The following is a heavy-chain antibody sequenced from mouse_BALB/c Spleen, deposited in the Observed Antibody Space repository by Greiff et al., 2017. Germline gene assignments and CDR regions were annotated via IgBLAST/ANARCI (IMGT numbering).Heavy chain of an antibody. V-gene: IGHV1-69*01. D-gene: IGHD2-14*01. Sequence: VQLQQSGAELVMPGASVKMSCKASGYTFTDYWMHWVKQRPGQGLEWIGAIDTSDSYTSYNQKFKGKATLTVDESSSTAYMQLSSLTSEDSAVYYCARRAYYRYGYWYFDVWGAGTTVTVSS. CDR3: ARRAYYRYGYWYFDV. J-gene: IGHJ1*01. CDR1: GYTFTDYW. CDR2: IDTSDSYT.